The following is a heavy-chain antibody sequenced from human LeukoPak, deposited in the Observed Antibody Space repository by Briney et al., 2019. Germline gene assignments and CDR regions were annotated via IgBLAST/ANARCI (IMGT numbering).Heavy chain of an antibody. J-gene: IGHJ4*02. CDR3: ARDPGSGYEEHFDY. CDR1: GFTFSSYW. D-gene: IGHD5-12*01. V-gene: IGHV3-53*01. CDR2: IYRGDST. Sequence: GGSLRLSCAASGFTFSSYWMTWVRQAPGKGLEWVSVIYRGDSTYYADSVKGRFTTSRDTAKDSLYLQMNSLRAEDTAVYYCARDPGSGYEEHFDYWGQGTLVTVSS.